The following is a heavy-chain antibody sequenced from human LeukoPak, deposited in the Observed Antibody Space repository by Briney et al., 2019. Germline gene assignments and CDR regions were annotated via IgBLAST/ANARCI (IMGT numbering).Heavy chain of an antibody. J-gene: IGHJ6*03. Sequence: PSETLSLTCTVSGGSISSGSYYWSWIRQPAGKGLEWIGRIYTSGSTNYNPSLKSRVTISVDTSKNQFSLKLSSVTAADTAVYYCARVRGRYSNYAYYYYMDVWGKGTTVTVSS. D-gene: IGHD4-11*01. V-gene: IGHV4-61*02. CDR2: IYTSGST. CDR3: ARVRGRYSNYAYYYYMDV. CDR1: GGSISSGSYY.